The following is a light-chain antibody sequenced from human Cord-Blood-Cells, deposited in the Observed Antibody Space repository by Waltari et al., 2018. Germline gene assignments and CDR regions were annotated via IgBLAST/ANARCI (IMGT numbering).Light chain of an antibody. Sequence: QSALTQPASVSGSPGQSITISCTGTSSDVGVYNYVSWYQQPPGKAPKLMIYDVSNRPSGVSNRFSGSKSGNTASLTISGLQAEDEADYYCSSYTSSSTLVFGGGTKLTVL. CDR3: SSYTSSSTLV. J-gene: IGLJ2*01. CDR1: SSDVGVYNY. CDR2: DVS. V-gene: IGLV2-14*01.